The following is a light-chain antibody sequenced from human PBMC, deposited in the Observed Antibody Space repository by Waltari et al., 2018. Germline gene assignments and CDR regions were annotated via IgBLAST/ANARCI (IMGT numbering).Light chain of an antibody. CDR1: QDIRND. CDR2: GSS. V-gene: IGKV1-6*01. J-gene: IGKJ4*01. Sequence: AIQMTQSPSSLSASLGDRVTITCRASQDIRNDLAWYQQKSGSAPKLLIYGSSSLHTGVPSRFCGSGSGTDFSLTISGLQPEDFATYYCLQDFKYPLTFGGGTKVEIK. CDR3: LQDFKYPLT.